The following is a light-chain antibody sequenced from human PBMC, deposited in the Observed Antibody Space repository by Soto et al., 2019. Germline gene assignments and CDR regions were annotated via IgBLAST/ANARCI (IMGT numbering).Light chain of an antibody. J-gene: IGLJ2*01. CDR2: EVS. CDR1: SSDVGGYNY. CDR3: SSYAGSNNLV. Sequence: QSALTQPPSASGSPGQSVTISCTGTSSDVGGYNYVSWYQRHPGKAPKLMIYEVSKRPSGVPDRFSGSKSGNTASLTVSGLQAEDGADYYCSSYAGSNNLVFGGGTKLTVL. V-gene: IGLV2-8*01.